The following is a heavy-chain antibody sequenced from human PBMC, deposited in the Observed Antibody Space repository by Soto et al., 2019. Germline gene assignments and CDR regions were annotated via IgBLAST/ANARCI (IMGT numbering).Heavy chain of an antibody. CDR3: ARVVPGTEAWFGP. CDR2: ISLYSDGT. D-gene: IGHD2-2*01. J-gene: IGHJ5*02. CDR1: GYTFSNYG. Sequence: QVQLVQSGGEVKRPGASVKVSCKTSGYTFSNYGITWVRQAPGQPLEWLGWISLYSDGTNYAQKFQGRVSMTTDTATTTADMELRSLRSDDTPVYYCARVVPGTEAWFGPWGQGTLVTGSS. V-gene: IGHV1-18*01.